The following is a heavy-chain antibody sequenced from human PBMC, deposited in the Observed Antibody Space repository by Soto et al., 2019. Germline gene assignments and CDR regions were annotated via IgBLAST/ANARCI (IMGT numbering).Heavy chain of an antibody. CDR2: INHSGST. Sequence: PSETLSLTCAVYGGSFSGYYWSWIRQPPGKGREWIGEINHSGSTNYNPSLKSRVTISVDPPKNQFSLMLSSVTAVDTAVYYCARVDYGSGSYYKGTYYYYMDVWGKGTTVTVSS. J-gene: IGHJ6*03. CDR3: ARVDYGSGSYYKGTYYYYMDV. D-gene: IGHD3-10*01. CDR1: GGSFSGYY. V-gene: IGHV4-34*01.